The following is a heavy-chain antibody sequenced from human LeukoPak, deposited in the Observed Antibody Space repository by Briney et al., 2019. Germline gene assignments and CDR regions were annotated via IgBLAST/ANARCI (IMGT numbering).Heavy chain of an antibody. D-gene: IGHD1-7*01. Sequence: GGSLRLSCAASGFTFRSYAMSWVRQAPGKGLEWVSAISKDADATYYADSVKGRFTISRDNSKNTLYLQMNSLRAEDTAVYYCAKLPYNWNYWFDPWGQGTLATVSS. J-gene: IGHJ5*02. V-gene: IGHV3-23*01. CDR3: AKLPYNWNYWFDP. CDR2: ISKDADAT. CDR1: GFTFRSYA.